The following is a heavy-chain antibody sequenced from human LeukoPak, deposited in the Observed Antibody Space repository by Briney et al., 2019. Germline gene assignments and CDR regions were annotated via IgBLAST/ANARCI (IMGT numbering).Heavy chain of an antibody. J-gene: IGHJ4*02. D-gene: IGHD3-10*01. CDR3: ARVAEDYYGSGSYPYYFDY. V-gene: IGHV4-4*02. CDR2: IYHSGST. CDR1: GGSLSSSNW. Sequence: SGTLSLTCAVSGGSLSSSNWWSWVRQPPGKGLEWIGEIYHSGSTYYNPSLKSRVTISVDTSKNQFSLKLSSVTAADTAVYYCARVAEDYYGSGSYPYYFDYWGQGTLVTVSS.